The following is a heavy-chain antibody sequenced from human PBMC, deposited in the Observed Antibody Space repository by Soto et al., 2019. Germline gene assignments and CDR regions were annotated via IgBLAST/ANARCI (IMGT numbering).Heavy chain of an antibody. CDR2: VSGSGGST. Sequence: EVQLLESGGGSVQPGGSLRLSCAASGFTFSSYAMSWVRQAPGKGLEWVSGVSGSGGSTYCVDSVKGRFTISRDNSKNTLYLQMNSLRAGDTAVYYCAKDFGYNYGYDAFDIWGQGTMVTVSS. CDR1: GFTFSSYA. D-gene: IGHD5-18*01. CDR3: AKDFGYNYGYDAFDI. J-gene: IGHJ3*02. V-gene: IGHV3-23*01.